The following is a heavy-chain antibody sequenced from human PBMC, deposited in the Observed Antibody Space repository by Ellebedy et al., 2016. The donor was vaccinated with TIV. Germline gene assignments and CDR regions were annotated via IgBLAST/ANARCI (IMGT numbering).Heavy chain of an antibody. CDR2: INHSGST. J-gene: IGHJ4*02. CDR3: ARGDSYYYDSSGYYYRED. V-gene: IGHV4-34*01. D-gene: IGHD3-22*01. Sequence: SETLSLTXAVYGGSFSGYYWSWIRQPPGKGLEWIGEINHSGSTNYNPSLKSRVTISVDTSKNQFSLKLSSVTAADTAVYYCARGDSYYYDSSGYYYREDWGQGTLVTVSS. CDR1: GGSFSGYY.